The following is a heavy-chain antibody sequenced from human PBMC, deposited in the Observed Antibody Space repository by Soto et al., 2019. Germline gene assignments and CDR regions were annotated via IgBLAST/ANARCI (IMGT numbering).Heavy chain of an antibody. CDR2: LYWDDDQ. V-gene: IGHV2-5*02. D-gene: IGHD2-21*02. CDR3: VQSRCGGDCLEIYSSHAYNGLDV. J-gene: IGHJ6*02. Sequence: QVTLKESGPTLVKPTQTLTLTCTVSGLSLRTTGVGVGWVRQPPGKALEWLALLYWDDDQRYSPSLRSRLTIAKDISDKQGVLTMTNMDTVDTATYYCVQSRCGGDCLEIYSSHAYNGLDVWGQGTTVTVSS. CDR1: GLSLRTTGVG.